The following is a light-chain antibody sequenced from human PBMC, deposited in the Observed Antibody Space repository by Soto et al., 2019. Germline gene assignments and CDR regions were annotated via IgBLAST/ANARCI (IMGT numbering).Light chain of an antibody. J-gene: IGLJ1*01. V-gene: IGLV2-11*01. Sequence: QSALTQPRSVSGSPGQSVTISCTGTSSDIGGYNYVSWYQQYPGKAPKLMIYDVSKRPSGVPDRFSGSKSGNTASLTISGLQAEDEAEYYCSSYTNINTRACVFGTGTKVTVL. CDR3: SSYTNINTRACV. CDR2: DVS. CDR1: SSDIGGYNY.